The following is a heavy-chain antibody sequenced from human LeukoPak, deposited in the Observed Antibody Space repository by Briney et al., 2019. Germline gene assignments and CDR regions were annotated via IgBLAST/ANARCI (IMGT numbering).Heavy chain of an antibody. Sequence: GASVKVSCKASGYTFTSYDINWVRQATGQGLEWMGWMNPNSGNTGYAQKFQGRVTMTRNTSISTAYMELSSLRSEDTAVYYCARSAMVVTSDPDYWGQGTLVTVSS. CDR2: MNPNSGNT. CDR3: ARSAMVVTSDPDY. CDR1: GYTFTSYD. D-gene: IGHD4-23*01. J-gene: IGHJ4*02. V-gene: IGHV1-8*01.